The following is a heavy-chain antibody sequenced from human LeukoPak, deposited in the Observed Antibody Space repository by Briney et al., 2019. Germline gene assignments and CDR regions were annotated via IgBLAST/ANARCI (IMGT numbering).Heavy chain of an antibody. J-gene: IGHJ5*02. D-gene: IGHD5-12*01. V-gene: IGHV4-59*02. CDR2: VHHSGST. CDR1: GGSVKYYY. CDR3: ARGMAPAYDYNWFDP. Sequence: PSETLSLTCTVSGGSVKYYYWSWFRQPPGKELEWIGYVHHSGSTNYNPSLKSRVTMSLDTSRNQFSLKLSSVTAADTAVYFCARGMAPAYDYNWFDPWGQGTLVTVSS.